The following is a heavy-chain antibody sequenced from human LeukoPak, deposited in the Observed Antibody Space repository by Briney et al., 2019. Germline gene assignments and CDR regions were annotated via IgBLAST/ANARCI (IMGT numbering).Heavy chain of an antibody. CDR1: GFTFSSYA. J-gene: IGHJ3*02. V-gene: IGHV3-23*01. CDR3: ASDAFDI. Sequence: GGTLTLSCAASGFTFSSYAMSWVRQAPRKGLEWVSAISGNGGSTYYADSVKSRFTISIDNSKNTLYLQMNSLRAEDTAVYYCASDAFDIWGQGTMVTVSS. CDR2: ISGNGGST.